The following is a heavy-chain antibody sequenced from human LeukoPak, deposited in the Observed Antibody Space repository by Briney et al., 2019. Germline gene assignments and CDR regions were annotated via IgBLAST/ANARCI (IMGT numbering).Heavy chain of an antibody. Sequence: SETLSLTCTVSGASISSYYWSWIRQPPGKGLEWIGYIYFSGSTSYNPSLKSRVTMSVDTSKNQFSLKLSSVTAADTAVYYCARRPGSINWFDPWGQGTLVTVSS. J-gene: IGHJ5*02. CDR2: IYFSGST. CDR3: ARRPGSINWFDP. CDR1: GASISSYY. D-gene: IGHD1-26*01. V-gene: IGHV4-59*08.